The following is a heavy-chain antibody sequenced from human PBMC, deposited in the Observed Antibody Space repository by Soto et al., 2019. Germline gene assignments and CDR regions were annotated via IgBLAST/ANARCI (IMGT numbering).Heavy chain of an antibody. V-gene: IGHV4-4*02. Sequence: VQLQESGPGLVNPSGTLSLTCTVSGGSISTTNWWSWVRQSPGQGLEWIGEILHIGSTNYNPSLKSRVTISIDKSKTQFSLRLSSVTAADTAVYYCASGFDSDGLYNGGHPWGQGTLVSVSS. J-gene: IGHJ5*02. CDR3: ASGFDSDGLYNGGHP. CDR1: GGSISTTNW. CDR2: ILHIGST. D-gene: IGHD3-22*01.